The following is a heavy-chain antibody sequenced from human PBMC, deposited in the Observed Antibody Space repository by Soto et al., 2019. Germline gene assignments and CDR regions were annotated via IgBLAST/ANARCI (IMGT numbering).Heavy chain of an antibody. Sequence: PGGSLRLACAACGVTFRSYGMHWVRQAPGKGLEWVAVIWYDGSNKYYADSVKGRFTISRDNSKSTLYLQMNSLRAEDTAVYYCARDPAGYYFDYWGQGTLVTVSS. CDR2: IWYDGSNK. CDR3: ARDPAGYYFDY. V-gene: IGHV3-33*01. CDR1: GVTFRSYG. J-gene: IGHJ4*02.